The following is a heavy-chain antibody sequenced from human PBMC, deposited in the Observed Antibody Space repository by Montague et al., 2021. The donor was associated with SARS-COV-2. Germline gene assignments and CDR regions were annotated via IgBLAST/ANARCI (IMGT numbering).Heavy chain of an antibody. J-gene: IGHJ4*02. CDR2: INHSGST. CDR1: GGSFSGYY. Sequence: SETLSLTCAVYGGSFSGYYWSWIRQPPGKGLEWIGEINHSGSTNSNPSLKSRVTISVDTSKNQFSLKLSSVTAADTAVYYCARDAAVAGIDYWGQGTLVTVSS. CDR3: ARDAAVAGIDY. V-gene: IGHV4-34*01. D-gene: IGHD6-19*01.